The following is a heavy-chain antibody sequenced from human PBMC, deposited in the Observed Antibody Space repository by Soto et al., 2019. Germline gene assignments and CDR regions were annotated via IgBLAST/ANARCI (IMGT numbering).Heavy chain of an antibody. D-gene: IGHD3-22*01. J-gene: IGHJ3*02. V-gene: IGHV1-69*01. CDR3: ARDLSYYDSSGYYHPFAFDI. Sequence: QVQLVQSGAEVKKPGSSVKVSCKASGGTFSSYAISWVRQAPGQGLEWMGGIIPIFGTANYAQKFQGRVTITADESTSTAYMELSSLRSEDTAVYYCARDLSYYDSSGYYHPFAFDIWGQGTMVTVSS. CDR1: GGTFSSYA. CDR2: IIPIFGTA.